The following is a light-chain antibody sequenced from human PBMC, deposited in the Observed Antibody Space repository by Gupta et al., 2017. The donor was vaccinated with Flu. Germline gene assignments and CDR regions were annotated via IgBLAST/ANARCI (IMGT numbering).Light chain of an antibody. CDR3: RQEGGSRPT. V-gene: IGKV3-20*01. CDR2: GAS. CDR1: QSVSSSY. J-gene: IGKJ4*01. Sequence: EIVLTQSPGTLSLSPGERATLSCRASQSVSSSYLAWYQQKPGQAPRLLLYGASSRATGIPDRFSGSGSSRAFTLTIIRRVPEDFAVYYCRQEGGSRPTFGGGTKVEIK.